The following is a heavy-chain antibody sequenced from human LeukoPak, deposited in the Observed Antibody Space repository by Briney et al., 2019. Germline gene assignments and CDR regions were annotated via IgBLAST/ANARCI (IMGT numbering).Heavy chain of an antibody. CDR1: GGTFSSYA. Sequence: SVKVSCKASGGTFSSYAISWVRQAPGQGLEWMGGIIPIFGTANYAQKFQGRVTITADESTSTAYMELSSLRSEDTAVYYCARAEKWCSSTSCRSKYYYYYGMDVWGQGTTVTVSS. CDR3: ARAEKWCSSTSCRSKYYYYYGMDV. J-gene: IGHJ6*02. D-gene: IGHD2-2*01. V-gene: IGHV1-69*13. CDR2: IIPIFGTA.